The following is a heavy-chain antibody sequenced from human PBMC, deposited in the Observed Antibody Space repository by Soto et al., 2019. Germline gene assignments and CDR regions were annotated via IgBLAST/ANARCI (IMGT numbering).Heavy chain of an antibody. Sequence: QVQLVQSGAEVKKPGSSVKVSCKASGVTFSSYAISWVRQAPGQGLEWMGGIIPIFGTANYAQKFQGRVTITADESTSTAYMELSSLRSEDTAVYYCARGGYCSGGSCYVWFDPWGQGTLVTVSS. CDR3: ARGGYCSGGSCYVWFDP. CDR2: IIPIFGTA. J-gene: IGHJ5*02. CDR1: GVTFSSYA. D-gene: IGHD2-15*01. V-gene: IGHV1-69*01.